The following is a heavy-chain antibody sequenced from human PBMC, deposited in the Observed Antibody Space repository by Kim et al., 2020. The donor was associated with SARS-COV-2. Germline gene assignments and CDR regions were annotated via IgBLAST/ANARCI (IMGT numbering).Heavy chain of an antibody. Sequence: SETLSLTCAVYGGSFSGYYWSWIRQPPGKGLEWIGEINHSGSTNYNPSLKSRVTISVDTSKNQFSLKLSSVTAADTAVYYCARDVNSGYDYGGVDYWGQGTLVTVSS. CDR3: ARDVNSGYDYGGVDY. CDR1: GGSFSGYY. V-gene: IGHV4-34*01. J-gene: IGHJ4*02. CDR2: INHSGST. D-gene: IGHD5-12*01.